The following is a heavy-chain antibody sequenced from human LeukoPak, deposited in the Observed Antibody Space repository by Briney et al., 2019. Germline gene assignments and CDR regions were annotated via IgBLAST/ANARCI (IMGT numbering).Heavy chain of an antibody. D-gene: IGHD3-10*01. V-gene: IGHV4-34*01. Sequence: PSETLSLTCAVYGGSFSGYYWSWIRQPPGKGLEWIGEINHSGSTNYNPSLKSRVTISVDTSKNQFSLKLSSVTAADTAVYYCAREARKYYYGSGSYYDYWGQGTLVTVSS. J-gene: IGHJ4*02. CDR2: INHSGST. CDR3: AREARKYYYGSGSYYDY. CDR1: GGSFSGYY.